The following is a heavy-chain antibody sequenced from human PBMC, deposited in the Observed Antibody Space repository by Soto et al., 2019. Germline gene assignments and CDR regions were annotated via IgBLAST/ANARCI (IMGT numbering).Heavy chain of an antibody. D-gene: IGHD2-8*02. CDR2: IYYSGRT. CDR3: ARFAKEENPKLGSWSYFDA. CDR1: VGSISSGGYF. V-gene: IGHV4-31*11. Sequence: SETLSLTCDVSVGSISSGGYFWGWIRQHPGKGLEWIGHIYYSGRTYSNPSLKSRLVIAVDKSQNQISLMLTSVTAADTAVYYCARFAKEENPKLGSWSYFDAWRQG. J-gene: IGHJ4*02.